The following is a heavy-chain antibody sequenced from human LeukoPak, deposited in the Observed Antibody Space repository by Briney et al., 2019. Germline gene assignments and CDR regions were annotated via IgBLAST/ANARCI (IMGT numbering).Heavy chain of an antibody. Sequence: GASVQFSSKASGYTFISCYMPWVRPAPRQGLEWMGIINPSGGSTRYAQKFQGRVTMTRDTSTSTVYMELSSLRSEDTAVYYCARRGIVATENWFDPWGQGTLVTVSS. CDR2: INPSGGST. CDR3: ARRGIVATENWFDP. V-gene: IGHV1-46*01. J-gene: IGHJ5*02. D-gene: IGHD5-12*01. CDR1: GYTFISCY.